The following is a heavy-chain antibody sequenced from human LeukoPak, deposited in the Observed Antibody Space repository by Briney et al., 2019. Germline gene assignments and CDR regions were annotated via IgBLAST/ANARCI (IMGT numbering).Heavy chain of an antibody. Sequence: GGSLRLSCAASGFTVSSNYMSWVRQAPGKGLEWVSVIYSGGSTYYADSVKGRFTISRDNSKNTLYLQMNSLRAEDTAVYYCARGDGWFHDGTSGPRGNFQYWGQGTLVTVSS. CDR2: IYSGGST. CDR3: ARGDGWFHDGTSGPRGNFQY. CDR1: GFTVSSNY. V-gene: IGHV3-53*01. J-gene: IGHJ1*01. D-gene: IGHD3-3*01.